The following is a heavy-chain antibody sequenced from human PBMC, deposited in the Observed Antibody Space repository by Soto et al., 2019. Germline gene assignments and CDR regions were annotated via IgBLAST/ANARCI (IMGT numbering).Heavy chain of an antibody. CDR2: IIPILGIA. CDR3: ATVEVAVWGSYPTFDY. CDR1: GGTFSSYT. V-gene: IGHV1-69*02. D-gene: IGHD3-16*02. J-gene: IGHJ4*02. Sequence: GASVKVSCKASGGTFSSYTISWVRQAPGQGLEWMGRIIPILGIANYAQKFQGRVTITADKSTSTAYMELSSLRSEDTAVYYCATVEVAVWGSYPTFDYRGQGTLVTVSS.